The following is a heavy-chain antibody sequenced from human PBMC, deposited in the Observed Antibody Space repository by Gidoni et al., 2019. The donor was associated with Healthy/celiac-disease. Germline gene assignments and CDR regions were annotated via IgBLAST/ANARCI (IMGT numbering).Heavy chain of an antibody. Sequence: QVQLVQSGAEVKKPGASVKVSCKASGYTFTGYYMHWVRQAPGQGLEWMGWINPNSGGTNYAQKFQGRVTMTRDTSISTAYMELSRLRSDDTAVYYCARAARDIVATNDAFDIWGQGTMVTVSS. CDR1: GYTFTGYY. V-gene: IGHV1-2*02. J-gene: IGHJ3*02. CDR3: ARAARDIVATNDAFDI. D-gene: IGHD5-12*01. CDR2: INPNSGGT.